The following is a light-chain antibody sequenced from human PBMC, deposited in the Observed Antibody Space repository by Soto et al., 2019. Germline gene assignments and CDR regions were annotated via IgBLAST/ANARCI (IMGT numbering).Light chain of an antibody. CDR1: HSISTN. J-gene: IGKJ4*02. V-gene: IGKV3-15*01. CDR3: QQYNSWPT. CDR2: GAS. Sequence: EIIMTQSPATLSVSPGEGATLSCRTSHSISTNLAWYQHKRGQSPRLLVYGASTRATGVPARFSVSGSGAELTLSICSRQSEDFAVYYCQQYNSWPTFGGGTNVEIK.